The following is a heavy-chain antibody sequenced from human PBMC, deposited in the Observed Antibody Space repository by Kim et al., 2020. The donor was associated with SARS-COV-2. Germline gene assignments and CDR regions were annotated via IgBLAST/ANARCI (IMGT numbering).Heavy chain of an antibody. D-gene: IGHD3-9*01. CDR2: ISDSGGST. CDR1: GFTFSNSA. CDR3: AKHEGGLRYGH. V-gene: IGHV3-23*01. Sequence: GGSLRLSCAASGFTFSNSAMSWVRQAPGKGLEWVSAISDSGGSTYYADSVKGRFTISRDNSKNTLYLQMSSLRAEDTAVYYCAKHEGGLRYGHWGQGTLVTVSS. J-gene: IGHJ4*02.